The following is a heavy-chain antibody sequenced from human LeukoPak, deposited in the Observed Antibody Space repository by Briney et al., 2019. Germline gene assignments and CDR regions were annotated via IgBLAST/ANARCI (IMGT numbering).Heavy chain of an antibody. V-gene: IGHV3-74*01. J-gene: IGHJ4*02. CDR2: ISYDGGGT. Sequence: GGSLRLSCGASGFTFSDYWMHWVRQTPGKGLVWVSRISYDGGGTNYADSARGRFTISRDNAKNTLYLQMNSLRVEDTAVYYCVRNMVRGVVYFDSWGQGALVTVSS. CDR1: GFTFSDYW. CDR3: VRNMVRGVVYFDS. D-gene: IGHD3-10*01.